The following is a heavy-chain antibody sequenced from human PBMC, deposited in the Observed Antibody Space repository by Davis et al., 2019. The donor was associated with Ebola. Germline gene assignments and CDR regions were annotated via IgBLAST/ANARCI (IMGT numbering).Heavy chain of an antibody. J-gene: IGHJ4*02. Sequence: GESLKISCAASGFTFSSYDMSWVRQAPGKGLEWVSGISASGGTTYNADSVRGRFTTSRDNSKNTLFLQMSSLRAEDTAVYYCARDSGMYVSFDYWGRGTLVTVSS. V-gene: IGHV3-23*01. D-gene: IGHD1-26*01. CDR3: ARDSGMYVSFDY. CDR1: GFTFSSYD. CDR2: ISASGGTT.